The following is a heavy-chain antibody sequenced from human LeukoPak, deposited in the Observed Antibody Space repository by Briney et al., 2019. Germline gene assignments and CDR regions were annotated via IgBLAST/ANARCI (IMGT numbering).Heavy chain of an antibody. CDR1: GGSISSSSYY. CDR3: ARGMSMHY. V-gene: IGHV4-39*07. J-gene: IGHJ4*02. Sequence: SETLSLTCTVSGGSISSSSYYWGWIRQPPGKGLEWIGEINHSGSTNYNPSLKSRVTISVDTSKNQFSLKLSSVTAADTAVYYCARGMSMHYWGQGTLVTVSS. CDR2: INHSGST.